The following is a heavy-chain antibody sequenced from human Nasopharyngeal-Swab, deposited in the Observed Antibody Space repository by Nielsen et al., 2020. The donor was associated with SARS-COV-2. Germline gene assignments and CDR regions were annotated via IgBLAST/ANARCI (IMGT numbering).Heavy chain of an antibody. V-gene: IGHV4-39*07. J-gene: IGHJ4*02. CDR2: VYYSGST. Sequence: SETLSLTCSVSGASISSTRYYWDWIRQPPGKGLEWIGSVYYSGSTYYNPSLKSRVTISVDTSKNQFSLKLSSVTAADTAVYYCAREPGYSYGEFDSWGQGTLVTVSS. D-gene: IGHD5-18*01. CDR3: AREPGYSYGEFDS. CDR1: GASISSTRYY.